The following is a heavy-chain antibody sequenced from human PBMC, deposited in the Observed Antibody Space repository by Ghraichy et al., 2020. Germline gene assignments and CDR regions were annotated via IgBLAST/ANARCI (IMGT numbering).Heavy chain of an antibody. CDR3: ARDFFIYDFWSARGPPNTFDI. J-gene: IGHJ3*02. CDR2: ISAYNGNT. CDR1: GYTFTSYG. V-gene: IGHV1-18*01. D-gene: IGHD3-3*01. Sequence: ASVKVSCKASGYTFTSYGISWVRQAPGQGLEWMGWISAYNGNTNYAQKLQGRVTMTTDTSTSTAYMELRSLRSDDTAVYYCARDFFIYDFWSARGPPNTFDIWGQGTMVTVSS.